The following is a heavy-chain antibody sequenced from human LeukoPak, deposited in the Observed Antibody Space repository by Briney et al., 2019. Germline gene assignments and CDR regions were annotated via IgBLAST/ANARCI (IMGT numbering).Heavy chain of an antibody. Sequence: GGSLRLSRVDSGFTFTNAWMSWVRQAPGKGLEWIGRIKSKTDGETTNYAEPVRGRSTISRDDSKSAVYLQMNSLKIEDTAVYYCTTDLGTYYHGSQRLIPIDYWGQGTLVTVSS. CDR2: IKSKTDGETT. CDR1: GFTFTNAW. CDR3: TTDLGTYYHGSQRLIPIDY. J-gene: IGHJ4*02. D-gene: IGHD3-10*01. V-gene: IGHV3-15*01.